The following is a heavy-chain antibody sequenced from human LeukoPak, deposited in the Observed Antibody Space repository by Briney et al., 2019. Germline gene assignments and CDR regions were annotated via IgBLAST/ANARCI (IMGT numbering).Heavy chain of an antibody. CDR1: GFTFSRYA. J-gene: IGHJ4*02. Sequence: PGGSLRLSCAASGFTFSRYAMSWVRQAPGKGPEWVCGISNSGESPYYANSVEGRFTISRDNSKNTLYLEINSLRAEDTAVYYCAKKTRDGYNPFDYLGQGTLVTVSS. CDR3: AKKTRDGYNPFDY. D-gene: IGHD5-24*01. CDR2: ISNSGESP. V-gene: IGHV3-23*01.